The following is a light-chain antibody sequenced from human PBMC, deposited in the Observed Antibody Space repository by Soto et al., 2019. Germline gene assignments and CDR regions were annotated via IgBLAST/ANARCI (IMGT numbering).Light chain of an antibody. CDR3: QQYNNWWT. J-gene: IGKJ1*01. CDR2: GAS. Sequence: EIVMTQSPATLSVSPGERATLSCRASQSVSSNLAWYQQKPGQAPRLLIYGASTRATGIPARFSGSGSGTKFTLTIRILQSEDFAVYYCQQYNNWWTFGQGTKVEIK. CDR1: QSVSSN. V-gene: IGKV3-15*01.